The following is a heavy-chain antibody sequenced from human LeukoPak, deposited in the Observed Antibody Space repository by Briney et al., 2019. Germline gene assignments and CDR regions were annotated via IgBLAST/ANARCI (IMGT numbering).Heavy chain of an antibody. CDR1: GFTFSSYS. D-gene: IGHD1-14*01. J-gene: IGHJ4*02. V-gene: IGHV3-43*01. CDR2: ISWDGGST. CDR3: AKALGTTGDY. Sequence: GGSLRLSCAASGFTFSSYSMNWVRQAPGKGLEWVSLISWDGGSTYYADSVKGRFTISRDNSKNSLYLQMNSLRTEDTALYYCAKALGTTGDYWGQGTLVTVSS.